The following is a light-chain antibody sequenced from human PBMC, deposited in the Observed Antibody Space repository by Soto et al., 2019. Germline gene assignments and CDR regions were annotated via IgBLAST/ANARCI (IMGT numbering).Light chain of an antibody. J-gene: IGKJ1*01. V-gene: IGKV1-5*03. CDR1: QSIDIW. Sequence: DIQMTQSPSTLSASVGDRVTITCRASQSIDIWLAWYQQKPGKAPKLLIYKSSSLESGVPSRFSGSGSGTEFALTISSLQPDDFATYYCQQFNTFPGTFGQGTKVEIK. CDR2: KSS. CDR3: QQFNTFPGT.